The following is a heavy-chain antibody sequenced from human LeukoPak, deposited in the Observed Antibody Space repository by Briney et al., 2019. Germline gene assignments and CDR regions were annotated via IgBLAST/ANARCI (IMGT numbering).Heavy chain of an antibody. J-gene: IGHJ3*02. CDR3: ARIAMAGIGDGFDI. Sequence: NSGGSLRRSCAASGFTFSAYSMNWVRQAPGKGLEWVSSISSSSSYIYYADSVKDRFTISRDNARNSLYLQMNSLRAEDTALYYCARIAMAGIGDGFDIWGQGTMVTVSS. D-gene: IGHD6-19*01. CDR1: GFTFSAYS. V-gene: IGHV3-21*04. CDR2: ISSSSSYI.